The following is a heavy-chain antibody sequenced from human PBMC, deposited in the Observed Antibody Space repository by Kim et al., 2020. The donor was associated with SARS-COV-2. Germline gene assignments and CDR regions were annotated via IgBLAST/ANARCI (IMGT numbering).Heavy chain of an antibody. D-gene: IGHD1-1*01. CDR2: IYYSGST. Sequence: SETLSLTCTVSGGSISSSSYYWGWIRQPPGKGLEWIGSIYYSGSTYYNPSLKSRVTISVDTSKNQFSLKLSSVTAADTAVYYCARGPTPSTRNGKPRSDSKNDAFDIWGQGTMVTVSS. V-gene: IGHV4-39*01. J-gene: IGHJ3*02. CDR3: ARGPTPSTRNGKPRSDSKNDAFDI. CDR1: GGSISSSSYY.